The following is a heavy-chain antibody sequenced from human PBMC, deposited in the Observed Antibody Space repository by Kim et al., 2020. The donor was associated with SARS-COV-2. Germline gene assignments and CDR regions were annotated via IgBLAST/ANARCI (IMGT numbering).Heavy chain of an antibody. V-gene: IGHV1-69*13. Sequence: SVKVSCKASGGTFSSYAISWVRQAPGQGLEWMGGIIPIFGTANYAQKFQGRVTITADESTSTAYMELSSLRSEDTAVYYCAREWGGVGATTWWFDPWGQGTLVTVSS. CDR3: AREWGGVGATTWWFDP. D-gene: IGHD1-26*01. CDR2: IIPIFGTA. J-gene: IGHJ5*02. CDR1: GGTFSSYA.